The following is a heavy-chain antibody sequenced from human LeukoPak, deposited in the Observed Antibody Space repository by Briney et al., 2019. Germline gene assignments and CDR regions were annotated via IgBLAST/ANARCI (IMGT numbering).Heavy chain of an antibody. CDR1: GFTFSAYS. J-gene: IGHJ4*02. V-gene: IGHV3-21*01. D-gene: IGHD3-22*01. Sequence: GGSLRLSCAASGFTFSAYSTNWVRQAPGRGLEWVSSISTRSTYIYYADSVKGRFTISRDNAKNSLYLQMNSLRAEDTAVYYCARKYFESSAYSDHWGQGTLVTVSS. CDR3: ARKYFESSAYSDH. CDR2: ISTRSTYI.